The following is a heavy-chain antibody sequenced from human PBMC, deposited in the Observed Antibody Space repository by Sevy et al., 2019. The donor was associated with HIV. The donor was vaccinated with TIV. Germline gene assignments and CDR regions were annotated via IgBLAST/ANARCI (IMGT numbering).Heavy chain of an antibody. CDR2: ISYDGSNK. J-gene: IGHJ6*03. D-gene: IGHD1-7*01. Sequence: GGSLRHSCAASGFTFSSYAMHWVRQAPGKGLEWVAVISYDGSNKYYADSVKGRFTISRDNSKNTLYLQMNSLRAEDTAVYYCARGKLELRGYYYYYMDVWGKGTTVTVSS. CDR1: GFTFSSYA. V-gene: IGHV3-30-3*01. CDR3: ARGKLELRGYYYYYMDV.